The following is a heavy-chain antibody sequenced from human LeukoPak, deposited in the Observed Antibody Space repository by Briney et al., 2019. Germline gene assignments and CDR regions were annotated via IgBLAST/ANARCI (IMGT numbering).Heavy chain of an antibody. Sequence: SETLSLTCTVSGGSIGSHYWSWIRQPPGKGLEWIGYVFYSGTTNYNPSLKSRVTISADTSKNQFSLKLSSVTAADTAVYYCARDYYDSRGEAFDIWGLGTMVTVSS. J-gene: IGHJ3*02. CDR2: VFYSGTT. CDR1: GGSIGSHY. D-gene: IGHD3-22*01. V-gene: IGHV4-59*11. CDR3: ARDYYDSRGEAFDI.